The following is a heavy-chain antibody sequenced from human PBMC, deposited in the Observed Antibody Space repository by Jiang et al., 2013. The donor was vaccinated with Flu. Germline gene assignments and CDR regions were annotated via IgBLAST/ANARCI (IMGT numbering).Heavy chain of an antibody. J-gene: IGHJ3*02. Sequence: GAEVKKPGESLKISCKGSGYSFTSYWIGWVRQMPGKGLEWMGIIYPGDSDTRYSPSFQGQVTISADKSISTAYLQWSSLKASDTAMYYCARQLLSEREWEGLWFGESNAHAFDIWGQGTMVTVSS. CDR2: IYPGDSDT. D-gene: IGHD3-10*01. CDR1: GYSFTSYW. V-gene: IGHV5-51*01. CDR3: ARQLLSEREWEGLWFGESNAHAFDI.